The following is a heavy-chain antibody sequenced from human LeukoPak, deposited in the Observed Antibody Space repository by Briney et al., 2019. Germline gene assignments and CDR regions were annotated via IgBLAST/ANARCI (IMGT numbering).Heavy chain of an antibody. V-gene: IGHV3-23*01. CDR1: GFTFRSYA. CDR3: AKAVPTIAARLCWFDP. J-gene: IGHJ5*02. D-gene: IGHD6-6*01. Sequence: GGSLRLSCAASGFTFRSYAMSWVRQAPGKGLEWVSAISGSGGSTYYADSVKGRFTISRDNSKNTLYLQMNSLRAEDTAVYYCAKAVPTIAARLCWFDPWGQGTLVTVSS. CDR2: ISGSGGST.